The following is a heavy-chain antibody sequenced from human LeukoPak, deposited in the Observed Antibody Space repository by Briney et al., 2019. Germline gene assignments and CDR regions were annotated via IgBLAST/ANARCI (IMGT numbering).Heavy chain of an antibody. D-gene: IGHD5-18*01. CDR3: ARDLIGRGYSYGLRFP. CDR2: IIPIFGTA. CDR1: GGTFISYA. Sequence: ASVKVSCKASGGTFISYAISWVRQAPGQGLEWMGGIIPIFGTANYAQKFQGRVTITADESTSTAYMELSSLRSEDTAVYYCARDLIGRGYSYGLRFPWGQGTLVTVSS. J-gene: IGHJ5*02. V-gene: IGHV1-69*13.